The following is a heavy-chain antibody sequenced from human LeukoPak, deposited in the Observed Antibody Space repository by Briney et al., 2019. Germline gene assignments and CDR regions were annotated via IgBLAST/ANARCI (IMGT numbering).Heavy chain of an antibody. Sequence: GGSLRLSCAASGFTFSSYDMHWVRQATGKGLEWVSAIGTAGDTYYPGSVKGRFTISRENAKNSLYLQMNSLRAGDTAVYYCARAPDIVATIDYYFDYWGQGTLVTVSS. CDR2: IGTAGDT. J-gene: IGHJ4*02. CDR3: ARAPDIVATIDYYFDY. D-gene: IGHD5-12*01. V-gene: IGHV3-13*01. CDR1: GFTFSSYD.